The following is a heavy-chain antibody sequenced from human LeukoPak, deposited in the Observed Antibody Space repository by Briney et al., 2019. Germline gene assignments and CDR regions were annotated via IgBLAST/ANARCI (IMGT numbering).Heavy chain of an antibody. CDR3: ARVDWLRDYYYYMDV. J-gene: IGHJ6*03. CDR1: GGSISSSNW. CDR2: IYHSGST. D-gene: IGHD5-12*01. V-gene: IGHV4-4*02. Sequence: SETLPLTCAVSGGSISSSNWWSWVRQPPGKGLEWIGEIYHSGSTYYNPSLKSRVTLSVDTSKNQFSLKVTSVTAADTAVYYCARVDWLRDYYYYMDVWGKGTTVTVSS.